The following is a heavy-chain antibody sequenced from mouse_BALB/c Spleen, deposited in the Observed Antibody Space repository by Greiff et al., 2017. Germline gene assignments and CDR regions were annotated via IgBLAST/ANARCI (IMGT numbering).Heavy chain of an antibody. CDR3: TRDEDYDERYFDV. D-gene: IGHD2-4*01. V-gene: IGHV5-6-4*01. Sequence: EVKLQESGGGLVKPGGSLKLSCAASGFTFSSYTMSWVRQTPEKRLEWVATISSGGSYTYYPDSVKGRFTISRDNAKNTLYLQMSSLKSEDTAMYYCTRDEDYDERYFDVWGAGTTVTVSS. CDR1: GFTFSSYT. CDR2: ISSGGSYT. J-gene: IGHJ1*01.